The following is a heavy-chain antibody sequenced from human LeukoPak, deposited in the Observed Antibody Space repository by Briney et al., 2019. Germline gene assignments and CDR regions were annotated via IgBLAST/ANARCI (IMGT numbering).Heavy chain of an antibody. CDR1: GGSISTYY. CDR3: ARAGGSTGDTRPIDY. CDR2: IYYSGST. V-gene: IGHV4-59*06. D-gene: IGHD4-17*01. Sequence: SETLSLTCSVSGGSISTYYWSWIRQHPGKGLEWIGYIYYSGSTYYNPSLKSRVTISVDTSKNQFSLKLSSVTAADTAVYYCARAGGSTGDTRPIDYWGQGTLVTVSS. J-gene: IGHJ4*02.